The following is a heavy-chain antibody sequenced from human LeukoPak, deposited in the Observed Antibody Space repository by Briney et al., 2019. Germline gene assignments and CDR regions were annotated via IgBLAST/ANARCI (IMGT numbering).Heavy chain of an antibody. CDR3: ARGPGFDP. CDR2: IYSGGST. V-gene: IGHV3-66*01. Sequence: GGSLRLSCAASGFTVSNDYMNWVRQAPGKGLEWVSLIYSGGSTYYADSVRGRFTISRDNSKYILYLQMNSLRAEDTAVYYCARGPGFDPWGQGTLVTVSS. J-gene: IGHJ5*02. CDR1: GFTVSNDY.